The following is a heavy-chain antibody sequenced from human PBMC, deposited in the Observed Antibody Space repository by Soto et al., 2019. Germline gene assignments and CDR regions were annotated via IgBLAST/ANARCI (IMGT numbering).Heavy chain of an antibody. CDR2: IIPIFGTA. D-gene: IGHD3-9*01. CDR1: GGTFSSYA. Sequence: QVQLVQSGAEVKKPGSSVKVSCKASGGTFSSYAISWVRQAPGQGLEWMGGIIPIFGTANYAQKFQGRVTMTADQSTDTAYIELSSLRSEDTAVYYCARDLYDILTGYYTLYYYYYGMDVWGPGTTVTVSS. CDR3: ARDLYDILTGYYTLYYYYYGMDV. V-gene: IGHV1-69*01. J-gene: IGHJ6*02.